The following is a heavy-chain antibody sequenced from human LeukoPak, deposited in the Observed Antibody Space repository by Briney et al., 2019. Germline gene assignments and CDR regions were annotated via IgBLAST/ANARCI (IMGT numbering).Heavy chain of an antibody. CDR3: TVSSSWSDH. V-gene: IGHV3-15*01. Sequence: GGSLRLSCVVSGFSFGSEAMSWVRQAPGKGLEWVGRIKSKTDGGTTDYAAPVKGRFTISRDDSKNTLYLQMNSLKTEDTAVYYCTVSSSWSDHWGQGTLVTVSS. CDR2: IKSKTDGGTT. J-gene: IGHJ5*02. D-gene: IGHD6-13*01. CDR1: GFSFGSEA.